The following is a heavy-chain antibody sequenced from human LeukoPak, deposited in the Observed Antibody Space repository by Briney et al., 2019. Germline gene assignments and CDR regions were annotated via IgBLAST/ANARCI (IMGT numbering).Heavy chain of an antibody. CDR1: GFTFSSYA. V-gene: IGHV3-53*01. J-gene: IGHJ3*02. D-gene: IGHD3-10*01. CDR3: ARDGDWGFGEFVGAFDI. Sequence: GGSLRLSCAASGFTFSSYAMSWVRQAPGKGLEWVSVIYSGGSTYYADSVKGRFTISRDNSKNTLYLQMNSLRAEDTAVYYCARDGDWGFGEFVGAFDIWGQGTMVTVSS. CDR2: IYSGGST.